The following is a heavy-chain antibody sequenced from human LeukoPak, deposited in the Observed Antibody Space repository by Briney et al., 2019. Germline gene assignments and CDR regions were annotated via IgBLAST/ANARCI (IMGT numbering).Heavy chain of an antibody. CDR2: IYTSGST. CDR3: ASTFLAYCGGDCYSEPWYFDL. J-gene: IGHJ2*01. CDR1: GGSISSGSYY. Sequence: SETLSLTCTVSGGSISSGSYYWGWIRQPAGKGLEWIGRIYTSGSTNYNPSLKSRVTISVDTSKNQFSLKLSSVTAADTAVYYCASTFLAYCGGDCYSEPWYFDLWGRGTLVTVSS. V-gene: IGHV4-61*02. D-gene: IGHD2-21*02.